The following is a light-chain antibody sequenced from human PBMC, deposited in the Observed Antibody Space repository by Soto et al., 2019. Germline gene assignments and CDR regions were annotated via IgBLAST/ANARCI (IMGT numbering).Light chain of an antibody. CDR3: QQLNSYPLT. J-gene: IGKJ3*01. CDR1: QGISSY. V-gene: IGKV1-9*01. CDR2: AAS. Sequence: DIQLTQSPSFLSASVGDRVTITCRASQGISSYLAWYQQKPGKAPKLLIYAASTLQSGVPSRFSGSGSGTDFTLTISSQQPEDFATYYCQQLNSYPLTFGPGTKVDIK.